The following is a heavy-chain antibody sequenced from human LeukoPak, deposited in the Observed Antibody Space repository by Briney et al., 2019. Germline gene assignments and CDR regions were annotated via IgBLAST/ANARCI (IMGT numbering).Heavy chain of an antibody. V-gene: IGHV1-8*01. D-gene: IGHD2-15*01. CDR1: GYTFTSYD. CDR2: MNPNSGNT. CDR3: AHCSGGSCYGSYGMDV. Sequence: GASVKVSCKASGYTFTSYDINWVRQATGQGLEWMGWMNPNSGNTGYAQKFQGRVTMTRNTSISTAYMELSSLRSEDTAVYYCAHCSGGSCYGSYGMDVWGQGTTVTVSS. J-gene: IGHJ6*02.